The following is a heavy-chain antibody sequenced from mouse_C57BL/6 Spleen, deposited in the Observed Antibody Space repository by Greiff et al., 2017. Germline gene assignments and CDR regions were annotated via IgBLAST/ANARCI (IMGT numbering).Heavy chain of an antibody. Sequence: VQLQQSGAELVKPGASVKISCKASGYAFSSYWMNWVKQRPGKGLEWIGQIYPGDGDTNYNGKFKGKATLTADKSSSTAYMQISSLTSEDSAVYFCAREKGSSYPYYYAMDYWGQGTSVTVSS. V-gene: IGHV1-80*01. CDR1: GYAFSSYW. J-gene: IGHJ4*01. CDR3: AREKGSSYPYYYAMDY. D-gene: IGHD1-1*01. CDR2: IYPGDGDT.